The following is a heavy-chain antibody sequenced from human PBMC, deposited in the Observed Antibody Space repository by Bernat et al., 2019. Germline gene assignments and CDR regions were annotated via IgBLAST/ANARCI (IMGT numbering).Heavy chain of an antibody. CDR1: GFTFSSYS. CDR3: ARVSGGKKKYFDY. J-gene: IGHJ4*02. V-gene: IGHV3-21*01. D-gene: IGHD2-15*01. Sequence: EVQLVESGGGLVKPGGSLRLSCAASGFTFSSYSMNWVRQAPGKGLEWVSSISSSSSYIYYADSVKGRFTISRDNAKNSLYLQMNSLRAEDTAVDYCARVSGGKKKYFDYWGQGTLVTVSS. CDR2: ISSSSSYI.